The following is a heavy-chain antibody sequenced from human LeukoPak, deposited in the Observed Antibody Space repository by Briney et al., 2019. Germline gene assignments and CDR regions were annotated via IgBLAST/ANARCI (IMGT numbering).Heavy chain of an antibody. CDR2: ISGSGGST. V-gene: IGHV3-23*01. CDR3: AKWGQYSSRGYFDY. D-gene: IGHD6-6*01. J-gene: IGHJ4*02. CDR1: GFTFSSYG. Sequence: GGSLRLSCAASGFTFSSYGMSWVRQAPGKGLEWVSAISGSGGSTYYADSVKGRFTISRDNSKNTLYLQMNSLRAEDTAVYCCAKWGQYSSRGYFDYWGQGTLVTVSS.